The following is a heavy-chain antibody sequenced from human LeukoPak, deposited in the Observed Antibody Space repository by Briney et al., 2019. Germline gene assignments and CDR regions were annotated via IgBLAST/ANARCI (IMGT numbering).Heavy chain of an antibody. Sequence: GGSLRLSCSASGFTLKDTAMCWVRQAPGKGLDWVSTISSTGSTYDAESVEGRFTISRDTLKNTLYLQMNSLRADDTAIYYCAKIQYRSGGGAIDSWGQGTVVSVSS. CDR3: AKIQYRSGGGAIDS. CDR1: GFTLKDTA. J-gene: IGHJ4*02. CDR2: ISSTGST. D-gene: IGHD2-15*01. V-gene: IGHV3-23*01.